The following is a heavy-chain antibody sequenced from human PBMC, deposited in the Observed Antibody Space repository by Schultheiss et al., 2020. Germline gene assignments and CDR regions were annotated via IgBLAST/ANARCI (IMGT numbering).Heavy chain of an antibody. Sequence: GESLKISCAASGFTFSSYGMHWVRQAPGKGLEWVAVIWYDGSNKYYADSVKGRFTISRDNSKNTLYLQMNTLRAEDTAVYYCAKDLHYYDSSGYDYFDYWGQGTLVTVSS. V-gene: IGHV3-30*02. CDR1: GFTFSSYG. CDR2: IWYDGSNK. CDR3: AKDLHYYDSSGYDYFDY. D-gene: IGHD3-22*01. J-gene: IGHJ4*02.